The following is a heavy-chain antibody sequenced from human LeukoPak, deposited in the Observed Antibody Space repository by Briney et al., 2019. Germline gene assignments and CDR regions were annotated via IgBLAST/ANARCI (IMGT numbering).Heavy chain of an antibody. Sequence: SQTLSLTCAVSGGSITSGGYSWSWIRQPPGKGLEWIGCIYRGGTTYYNPTLKSRVTISVDRSKNQFSLNLSAVTAAATAVYYCARAPVQLERRPNYYYYIGMDVWGQGTSLTVSS. CDR3: ARAPVQLERRPNYYYYIGMDV. D-gene: IGHD1-1*01. CDR1: GGSITSGGYS. J-gene: IGHJ6*02. CDR2: IYRGGTT. V-gene: IGHV4-30-2*01.